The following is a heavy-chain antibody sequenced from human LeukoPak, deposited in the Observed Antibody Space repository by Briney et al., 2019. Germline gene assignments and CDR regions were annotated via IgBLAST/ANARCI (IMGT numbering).Heavy chain of an antibody. V-gene: IGHV3-30*18. D-gene: IGHD3-10*01. J-gene: IGHJ6*03. CDR3: AKTGSGFIYYYYYYMDV. Sequence: GGSLRLSCAASGFTFSDYNMHWVRQAPGKGLEWVAVISYDGSNKYYADSVKGRFTISRDNSKNTLYLQMNSLRAEDTAVYYCAKTGSGFIYYYYYYMDVWGKGTTVTVSS. CDR1: GFTFSDYN. CDR2: ISYDGSNK.